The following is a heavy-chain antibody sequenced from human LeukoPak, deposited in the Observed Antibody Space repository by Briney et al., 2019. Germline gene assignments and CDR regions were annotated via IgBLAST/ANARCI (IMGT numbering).Heavy chain of an antibody. D-gene: IGHD2-2*01. CDR2: ISSSSYI. CDR3: AREGSLVVPAAIGEFDH. CDR1: GFTFSSYS. V-gene: IGHV3-21*01. J-gene: IGHJ4*02. Sequence: PGGSLRLSCAASGFTFSSYSMNWVRQAPGKGLEWVSSISSSSYIYYADSVKGRFTISRGNAKNSLYLQMNSLRAEDTAVYYCAREGSLVVPAAIGEFDHWGQGTLVTVSS.